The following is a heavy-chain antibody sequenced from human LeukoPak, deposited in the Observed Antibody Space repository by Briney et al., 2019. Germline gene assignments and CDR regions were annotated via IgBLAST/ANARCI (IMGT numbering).Heavy chain of an antibody. CDR2: MNPNSGNT. CDR1: GYTFISYD. V-gene: IGHV1-8*01. CDR3: ARGQGITMVRGVMGIDY. D-gene: IGHD3-10*01. Sequence: ASVKVSCKASGYTFISYDINWVRQATGQGLEWMGWMNPNSGNTDYAQKFQGRVTMTRDTSTSTVYMELSSLRSEDTAVYYCARGQGITMVRGVMGIDYWGQGTLVTVSS. J-gene: IGHJ4*02.